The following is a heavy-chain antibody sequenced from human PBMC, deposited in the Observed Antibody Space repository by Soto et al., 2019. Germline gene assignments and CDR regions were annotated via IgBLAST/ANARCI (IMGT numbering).Heavy chain of an antibody. D-gene: IGHD3-22*01. J-gene: IGHJ4*02. CDR3: ARHPRGEYYDSSGYYKPFDY. CDR2: IYYSGST. Sequence: QLQLQESGPGLVKPSETLSLTCTVSGGSISSSSYYWGWIRQPPGKGLEWIGSIYYSGSTYYNPSLKSRVTISVDTSKNQFSLKLSSVTAADTAVYYCARHPRGEYYDSSGYYKPFDYWGQGTLVTVSS. V-gene: IGHV4-39*01. CDR1: GGSISSSSYY.